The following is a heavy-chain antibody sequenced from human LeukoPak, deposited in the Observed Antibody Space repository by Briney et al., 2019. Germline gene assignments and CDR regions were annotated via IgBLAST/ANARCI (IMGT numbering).Heavy chain of an antibody. V-gene: IGHV3-7*01. J-gene: IGHJ4*02. CDR2: IKPDGSEK. Sequence: GGSLRLSCAASGFSFTVYWMSWVRQAPGKGLEWVANIKPDGSEKYYVDSVKGRFTISRDNAKNSLSLQMNSLRAEDTAVYYCARDVRGVTGLAGRFDYWGQGTLVTVSS. D-gene: IGHD3-10*02. CDR1: GFSFTVYW. CDR3: ARDVRGVTGLAGRFDY.